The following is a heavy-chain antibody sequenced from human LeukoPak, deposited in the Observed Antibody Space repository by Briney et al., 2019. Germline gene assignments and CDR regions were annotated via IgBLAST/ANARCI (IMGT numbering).Heavy chain of an antibody. CDR2: INHSGST. V-gene: IGHV4-34*01. D-gene: IGHD2-21*02. CDR1: GGSFSGYY. J-gene: IGHJ4*02. Sequence: RTSETLSLTCAVYGGSFSGYYWSWIRQPPGKGLEWIGEINHSGSTNYNPSLKSRVTISVDTSKNQFSLKLSSVTAADTAVYYCARDCGGDCYFFDYWGQGTLVTVSS. CDR3: ARDCGGDCYFFDY.